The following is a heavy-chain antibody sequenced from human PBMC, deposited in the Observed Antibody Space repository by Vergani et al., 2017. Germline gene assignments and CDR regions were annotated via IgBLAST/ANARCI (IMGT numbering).Heavy chain of an antibody. J-gene: IGHJ4*02. Sequence: QVQLVESGGGEVQPGRSLRLSCAASGFSFSDHYMTWIRQAPGKGLEWVSYISNSGNTIEYADSVKGRFSISRDNAKSSLFLQMDSLRAEDTAVYYCARNSRYGVWYFDYWGQGTLVTVSS. D-gene: IGHD6-13*01. V-gene: IGHV3-11*01. CDR2: ISNSGNTI. CDR3: ARNSRYGVWYFDY. CDR1: GFSFSDHY.